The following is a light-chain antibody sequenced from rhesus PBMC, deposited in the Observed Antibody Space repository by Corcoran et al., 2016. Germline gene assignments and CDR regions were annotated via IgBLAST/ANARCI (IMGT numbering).Light chain of an antibody. CDR3: QQHDSYPPT. J-gene: IGKJ1*01. Sequence: DIQMTQSPSSLSASVGDTVTITCRASQGIANYLAWYQPKPGKGPKPLIYYASNLESGVPSRFSGSGSGTDFTLTISSLQPEEFAIYYCQQHDSYPPTFGQGTKVEIK. CDR2: YAS. V-gene: IGKV1S14*01. CDR1: QGIANY.